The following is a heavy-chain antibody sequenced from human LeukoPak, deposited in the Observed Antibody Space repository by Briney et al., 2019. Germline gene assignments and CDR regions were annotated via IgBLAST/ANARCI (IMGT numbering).Heavy chain of an antibody. CDR1: GGSISSSSYY. D-gene: IGHD3-22*01. J-gene: IGHJ4*02. CDR3: ASPKTYYYDSSGYYSFDY. V-gene: IGHV4-39*01. Sequence: SETLSLTCTVSGGSISSSSYYWGWIRQPPGKGLEWIGSIYYSGSTYYNPSLKSRVTISVDTSKNQFSLKLSSVTAADTAVYYCASPKTYYYDSSGYYSFDYWGQGTLVTVSS. CDR2: IYYSGST.